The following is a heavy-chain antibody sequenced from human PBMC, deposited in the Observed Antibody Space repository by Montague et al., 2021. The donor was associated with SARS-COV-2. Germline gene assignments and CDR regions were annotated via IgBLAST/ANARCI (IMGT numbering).Heavy chain of an antibody. Sequence: PALVKPTQTLTLTCTLSGFSLSTSGMCVSWIRQPSGKALDWLARIDWDDDKYYSTSLKTRLPISNDTSKNQVVLTMTNMDPVDTATYYCARIWFKDHRNAIDIWGQGTMVTVSS. CDR3: ARIWFKDHRNAIDI. CDR2: IDWDDDK. CDR1: GFSLSTSGMC. V-gene: IGHV2-70*11. J-gene: IGHJ3*02. D-gene: IGHD3-10*01.